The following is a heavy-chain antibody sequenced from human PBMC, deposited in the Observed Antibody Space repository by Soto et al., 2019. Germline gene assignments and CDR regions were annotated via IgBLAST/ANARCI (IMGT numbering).Heavy chain of an antibody. V-gene: IGHV3-30*18. CDR2: ISYDGSNK. J-gene: IGHJ6*02. CDR3: AKDVSAYYYYYGMDV. CDR1: GFTFSSYG. D-gene: IGHD6-25*01. Sequence: GGSLRLSCAASGFTFSSYGMHWVRQAPGKGLEWVAVISYDGSNKYYADSMKGRFTISRDNSKNTLYLQMNSLRAGDTAVYYCAKDVSAYYYYYGMDVWGQGTTVTVSS.